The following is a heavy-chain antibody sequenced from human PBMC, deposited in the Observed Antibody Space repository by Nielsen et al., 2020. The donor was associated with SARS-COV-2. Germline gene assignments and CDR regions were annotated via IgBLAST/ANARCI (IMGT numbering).Heavy chain of an antibody. Sequence: GESLKISCAASGFTFSSYGMHWVRQAPGKGLEWVAVISYDGSNKYYADSVKGRSTISRDNSKNTLYLQMNSLRAEDTAVYYCAKGSSGWYVNWFDPWGQGTLVTVSS. CDR3: AKGSSGWYVNWFDP. CDR2: ISYDGSNK. J-gene: IGHJ5*02. D-gene: IGHD6-19*01. CDR1: GFTFSSYG. V-gene: IGHV3-30*18.